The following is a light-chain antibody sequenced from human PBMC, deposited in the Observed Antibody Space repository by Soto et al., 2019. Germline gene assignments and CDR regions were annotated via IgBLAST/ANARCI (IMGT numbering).Light chain of an antibody. CDR2: YDD. CDR3: QSYDSGLSGSWL. CDR1: RFNIGNNA. Sequence: QSVMIQPPSVSEAPRQRVTISCSGSRFNIGNNAVNWYQQLPGKAPKLLIYYDDNRPSGVSARFSGSKSGASASLAITGLQADDEAYYYCQSYDSGLSGSWLFGGGTKVTVL. J-gene: IGLJ3*02. V-gene: IGLV1-36*01.